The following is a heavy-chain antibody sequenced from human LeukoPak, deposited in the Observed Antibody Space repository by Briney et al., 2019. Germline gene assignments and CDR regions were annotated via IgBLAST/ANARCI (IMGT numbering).Heavy chain of an antibody. D-gene: IGHD3-3*01. CDR3: ARVADFGVVINWFDP. J-gene: IGHJ5*01. CDR1: GYTITGYY. CDR2: INPNSGGT. Sequence: ASVKVSCKASGYTITGYYMHWVRQAPGQGLEWMGWINPNSGGTNYAQKFQGRVTMTRDTSISTAYMELSRLRSDDTAVYYCARVADFGVVINWFDPWGQGTLVTVSS. V-gene: IGHV1-2*02.